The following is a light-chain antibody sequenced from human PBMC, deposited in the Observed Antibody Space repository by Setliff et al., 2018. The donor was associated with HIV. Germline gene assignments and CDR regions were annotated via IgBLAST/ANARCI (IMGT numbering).Light chain of an antibody. Sequence: QSVLTQPPSASGTPGQWVTISCSASSSNIGSHNVNWYQRLPGSAPKLLIYKDNERPSGAPDRFSGSRSGTSASLAISGLQSEDGGDYFCAAWDDSLNGYWVFGGGTKLTVL. CDR1: SSNIGSHN. V-gene: IGLV1-44*01. CDR2: KDN. CDR3: AAWDDSLNGYWV. J-gene: IGLJ3*02.